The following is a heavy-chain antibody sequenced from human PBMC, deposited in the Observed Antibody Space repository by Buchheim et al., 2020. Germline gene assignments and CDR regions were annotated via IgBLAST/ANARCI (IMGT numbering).Heavy chain of an antibody. Sequence: QVQLVESGGGVVQPGRSLRLSCAASGFTFSSHDMHWVRQAPGKGLEWVAVTWHDGSNKNYVDSVKGRFTIPRDNSKNTLYLQINSLRAEDTAVYYCARDRKNWGLGRAFYGMDVWGQGT. D-gene: IGHD7-27*01. CDR1: GFTFSSHD. J-gene: IGHJ6*02. CDR3: ARDRKNWGLGRAFYGMDV. CDR2: TWHDGSNK. V-gene: IGHV3-33*01.